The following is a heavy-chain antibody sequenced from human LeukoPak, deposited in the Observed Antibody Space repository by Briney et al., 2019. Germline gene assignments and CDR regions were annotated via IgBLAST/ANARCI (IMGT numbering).Heavy chain of an antibody. V-gene: IGHV3-7*01. CDR3: ARMRGQGGQDI. D-gene: IGHD3-16*01. CDR1: GFTFSSYY. Sequence: GGSLRLSCAASGFTFSSYYMSWVRQAPGKGLEWVANIKQDGSEIYYVDSVKGRFTISRDNAKSSLYLQMTSLRAEDTAVYYCARMRGQGGQDIWGQGTMVTVSS. CDR2: IKQDGSEI. J-gene: IGHJ3*02.